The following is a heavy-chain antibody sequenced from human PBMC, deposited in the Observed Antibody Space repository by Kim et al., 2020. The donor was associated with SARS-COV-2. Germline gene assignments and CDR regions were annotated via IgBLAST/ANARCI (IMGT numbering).Heavy chain of an antibody. Sequence: GGSLRLSCAASGFTVSSNYMSWVRQAPGKGLEWVSVIYSGGSTYYADSVKGRFTISRDNSKNTLYLQMNSLRAEDTAVYYCAREGRVAAAGTVYYYYYGMDVWGQGTTVTVSS. CDR3: AREGRVAAAGTVYYYYYGMDV. V-gene: IGHV3-66*01. CDR1: GFTVSSNY. D-gene: IGHD6-13*01. CDR2: IYSGGST. J-gene: IGHJ6*02.